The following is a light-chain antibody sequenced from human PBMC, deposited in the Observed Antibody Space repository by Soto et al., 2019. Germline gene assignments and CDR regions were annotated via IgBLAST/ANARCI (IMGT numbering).Light chain of an antibody. J-gene: IGKJ4*01. CDR1: QGVGSY. V-gene: IGKV3-11*01. CDR2: DVS. CDR3: QQRSDWPLT. Sequence: EIVLTQSPATLSLSPGERATLSCRTSQGVGSYLAWYQQKPSQAPRLLIYDVSKRATGFPARFSGSGSGTDFTLTISSLEPEDFAVYFCQQRSDWPLTFGGGTKVEI.